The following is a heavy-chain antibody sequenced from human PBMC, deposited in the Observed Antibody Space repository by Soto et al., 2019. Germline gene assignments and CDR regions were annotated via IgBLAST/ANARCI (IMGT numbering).Heavy chain of an antibody. J-gene: IGHJ6*02. V-gene: IGHV3-23*01. CDR3: AKEVTVGATLDYYYYYGMDV. D-gene: IGHD1-26*01. CDR1: GFTFSSYA. CDR2: ISGSGGST. Sequence: GGSLRLSCAASGFTFSSYAMSWVRQAPGKGLEWVSAISGSGGSTYYADSVKGRFTISRDNSKNTLYLQMNSLRAEDTAVYYCAKEVTVGATLDYYYYYGMDVRGQGTTVTVSS.